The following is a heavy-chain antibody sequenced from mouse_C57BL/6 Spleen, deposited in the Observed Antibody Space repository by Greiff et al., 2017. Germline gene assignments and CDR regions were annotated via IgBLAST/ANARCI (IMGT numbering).Heavy chain of an antibody. J-gene: IGHJ1*03. CDR3: ARSGDCYGRSYGYIDV. CDR1: GYTFTSYW. D-gene: IGHD1-1*01. CDR2: IYPGSGST. Sequence: QVQLQQPGAELVKPGASVKMSCKASGYTFTSYWITWVKQRPGQGLEWIGDIYPGSGSTNYNEKFKSKATLTVDTSSSTAYMQRSSLTSEDSAVYYCARSGDCYGRSYGYIDVWGTGTTVTVSS. V-gene: IGHV1-55*01.